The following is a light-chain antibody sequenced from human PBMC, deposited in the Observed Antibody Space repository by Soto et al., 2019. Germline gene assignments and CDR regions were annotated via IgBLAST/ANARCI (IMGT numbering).Light chain of an antibody. CDR3: QQSYSTPQIT. CDR2: AAS. CDR1: QSISSY. Sequence: DIQMTQSPSSLSASLGDRVTMPCRASQSISSYLNWYQQKPGKAPKLLIYAASSLQSGVPSRFSGSGSGTDFTLTISSLQTEDFATYYCQQSYSTPQITFGQGTRLE. J-gene: IGKJ5*01. V-gene: IGKV1-39*01.